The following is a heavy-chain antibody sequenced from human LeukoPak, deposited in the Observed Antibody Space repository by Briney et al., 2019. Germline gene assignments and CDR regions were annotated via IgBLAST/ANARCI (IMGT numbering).Heavy chain of an antibody. D-gene: IGHD1-20*01. CDR3: ARTSITGTTFPNAFDI. V-gene: IGHV1-46*01. J-gene: IGHJ3*02. CDR2: INPSGGST. Sequence: ASVKVSCKASGYTFTSYYMHWVRQAPGQGLEWMGIINPSGGSTSYAQKFQGRVTMTRDTSTSTVYMELSSLRSEDTAVYYCARTSITGTTFPNAFDIWGQGTMVTVSS. CDR1: GYTFTSYY.